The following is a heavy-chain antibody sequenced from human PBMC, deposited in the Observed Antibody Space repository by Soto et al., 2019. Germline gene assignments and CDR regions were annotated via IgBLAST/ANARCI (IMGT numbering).Heavy chain of an antibody. Sequence: ASVKVSCKASGYTFTSYGISWVRQAPGQGLEWMGWISAYNGNTNYAQKLQGRVTMTTDTSTSTAYMELRSLRSDDTAVYYCERVLKQWLVPFEPFDIWGQGTMVPVSS. CDR3: ERVLKQWLVPFEPFDI. D-gene: IGHD6-19*01. V-gene: IGHV1-18*01. CDR1: GYTFTSYG. J-gene: IGHJ3*02. CDR2: ISAYNGNT.